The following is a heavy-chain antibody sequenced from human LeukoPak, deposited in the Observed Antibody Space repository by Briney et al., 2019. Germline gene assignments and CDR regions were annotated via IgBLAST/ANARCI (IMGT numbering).Heavy chain of an antibody. CDR3: ARHSGTYFDFDY. J-gene: IGHJ4*02. CDR2: IYYSGSA. CDR1: GGSISSYY. D-gene: IGHD1-26*01. V-gene: IGHV4-59*08. Sequence: SETLSLTCTVSGGSISSYYWSWIRQPPGKGLEWIGYIYYSGSANYNPSLKSRVTISVDTSKNQFSLKLSSVTAADTAVYYCARHSGTYFDFDYWGQGTLVTVSS.